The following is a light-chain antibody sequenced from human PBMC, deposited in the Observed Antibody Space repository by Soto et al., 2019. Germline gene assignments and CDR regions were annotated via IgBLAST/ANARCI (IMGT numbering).Light chain of an antibody. CDR2: TAS. CDR3: LQAASFPFT. Sequence: DIQLTQSPASVSAAVGDRINISCRASQPIKTWLAWYQQKPGKGPKLLIYTASTLETGVPSRFSGSGSGTDFTLTISSLQPEDAAIYSCLQAASFPFTFGPGARV. J-gene: IGKJ3*01. V-gene: IGKV1-12*02. CDR1: QPIKTW.